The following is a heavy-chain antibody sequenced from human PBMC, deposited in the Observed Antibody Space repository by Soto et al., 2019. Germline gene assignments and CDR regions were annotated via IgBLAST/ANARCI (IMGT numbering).Heavy chain of an antibody. J-gene: IGHJ3*02. V-gene: IGHV1-3*01. CDR1: GYTFTSYA. CDR2: INAGNGNT. D-gene: IGHD2-15*01. Sequence: QVQLVQSGAEVKKPGASLKVSCKASGYTFTSYAMHWVRQAPGQRLEWMGWINAGNGNTKYSQKYQGRVTITRDTLERRDQMKLSSLRSEDTAVYYCASECDYCRGGSCYSRRAFDIWGQGTMVTVSS. CDR3: ASECDYCRGGSCYSRRAFDI.